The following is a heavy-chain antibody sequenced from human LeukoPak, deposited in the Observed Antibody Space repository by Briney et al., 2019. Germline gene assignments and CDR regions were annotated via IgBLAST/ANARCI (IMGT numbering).Heavy chain of an antibody. CDR1: GFTFSSYS. D-gene: IGHD6-19*01. J-gene: IGHJ4*02. CDR3: ARALYSSGHPLSFDY. V-gene: IGHV3-21*01. CDR2: ISSSSSYI. Sequence: GGSLXLSCAASGFTFSSYSMNWVRQAPGKGLEWVSSISSSSSYIYYADSVKGRFTISRDNAKNSLYLQMNSLRAEDTAVYYCARALYSSGHPLSFDYWGQGTLVTVSS.